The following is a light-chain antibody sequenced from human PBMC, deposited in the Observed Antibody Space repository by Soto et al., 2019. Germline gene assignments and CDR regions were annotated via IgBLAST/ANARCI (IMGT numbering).Light chain of an antibody. Sequence: EIVLTQSPGTLSLSPGERATLSCRASQSVSSSHLAWYQQKPGQAPRLLIYGASSRATGIPDRFSGSGSGTDFTLTIKRLEPEDFAVYYCQQYRSSPKTFGQGTKVEIK. V-gene: IGKV3-20*01. CDR1: QSVSSSH. CDR3: QQYRSSPKT. CDR2: GAS. J-gene: IGKJ1*01.